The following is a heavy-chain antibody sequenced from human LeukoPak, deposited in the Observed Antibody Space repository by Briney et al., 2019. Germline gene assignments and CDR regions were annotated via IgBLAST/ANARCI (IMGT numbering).Heavy chain of an antibody. D-gene: IGHD4-17*01. J-gene: IGHJ6*03. CDR3: ARGGRDYGDYVRSYYYYMDV. CDR1: GYTFTGYY. CDR2: INPNSGGT. V-gene: IGHV1-2*02. Sequence: GSSVKVSCKASGYTFTGYYMHWVRQAPGQGLEWMGWINPNSGGTNYAQKFQGRVTMTRDTSISTAYMELSRLRSDDTAAYYCARGGRDYGDYVRSYYYYMDVWGKGTTVTVSS.